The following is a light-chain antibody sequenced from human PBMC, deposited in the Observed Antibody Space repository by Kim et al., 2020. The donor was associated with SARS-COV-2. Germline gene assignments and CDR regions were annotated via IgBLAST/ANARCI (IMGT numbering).Light chain of an antibody. CDR3: QQYGTSPRT. CDR2: GTS. Sequence: EIVLTQSPGTLSLSPGDGATLSCRASQSVSTTYLAWYQQKSGQAPRLLIYGTSSRATGIPDRFSGSGSGTDFTLTISRLEPEDFAVYYCQQYGTSPRTFGGGTKVDIK. J-gene: IGKJ4*01. CDR1: QSVSTTY. V-gene: IGKV3-20*01.